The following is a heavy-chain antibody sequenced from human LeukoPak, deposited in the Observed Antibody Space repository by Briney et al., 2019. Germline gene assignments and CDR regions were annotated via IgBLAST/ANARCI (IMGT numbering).Heavy chain of an antibody. Sequence: GGSLRLSCAASGFTSSSYWMSWVRQAPGKGLEWVANIKQDGSEKYYVDSVKGRFTISRDNAKNSLYLQMNSLRAEDTAVYYCAREKNYDSSGYYYFDYWGQGTLVTVSS. CDR1: GFTSSSYW. D-gene: IGHD3-22*01. CDR2: IKQDGSEK. CDR3: AREKNYDSSGYYYFDY. J-gene: IGHJ4*02. V-gene: IGHV3-7*01.